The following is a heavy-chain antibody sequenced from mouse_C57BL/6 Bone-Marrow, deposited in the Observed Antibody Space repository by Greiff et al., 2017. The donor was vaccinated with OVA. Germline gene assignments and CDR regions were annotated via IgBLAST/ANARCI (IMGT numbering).Heavy chain of an antibody. J-gene: IGHJ4*01. D-gene: IGHD3-2*02. CDR1: GYAFSSSW. CDR3: AGDSSGYVYDAMDY. V-gene: IGHV1-82*01. CDR2: IYPGDGDT. Sequence: QVQLKESGPELVKPGASVKISCKASGYAFSSSWMNWVKQRPGKGLEWIGRIYPGDGDTNYNGKFKGKATLTADKSSSTAYMQLSRLTSEDSAVYVGAGDSSGYVYDAMDYWGQGTSGTVSS.